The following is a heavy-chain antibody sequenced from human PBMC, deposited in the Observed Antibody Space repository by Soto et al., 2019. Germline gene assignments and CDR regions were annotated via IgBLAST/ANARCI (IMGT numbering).Heavy chain of an antibody. CDR3: ARHNYGSGSTYFDY. Sequence: ASVKVSCKVLGISLRDLSMHWVRQPPGKGLERMGGFDPEDGETIYAQNFQGRVSMTEDASADTAYMELSSLKSEDAAVYYCARHNYGSGSTYFDYWGQGTLVTVSS. CDR2: FDPEDGET. CDR1: GISLRDLS. J-gene: IGHJ4*02. D-gene: IGHD3-10*01. V-gene: IGHV1-24*01.